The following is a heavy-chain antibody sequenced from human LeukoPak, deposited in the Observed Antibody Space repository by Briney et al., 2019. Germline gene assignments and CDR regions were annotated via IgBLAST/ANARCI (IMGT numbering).Heavy chain of an antibody. Sequence: GGSLRLSCAASGFTFSSYAMSWVRQAPGKGLEWVSAISGSGGSTYYADSVKGRFTISRDNSKNTLYLQMNSLRAEDTAVYYCAKDYYDSSGYYENAFDIWRQRTMVTVSS. J-gene: IGHJ3*02. V-gene: IGHV3-23*01. D-gene: IGHD3-22*01. CDR1: GFTFSSYA. CDR2: ISGSGGST. CDR3: AKDYYDSSGYYENAFDI.